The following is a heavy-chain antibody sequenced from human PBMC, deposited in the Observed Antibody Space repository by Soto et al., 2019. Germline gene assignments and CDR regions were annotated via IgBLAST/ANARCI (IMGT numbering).Heavy chain of an antibody. CDR1: GGSIRSYY. Sequence: SETLSLTCTVSGGSIRSYYWSWTRQPPGKGLEWIGYIYYSGSTDYNPSLKSRVTMSVDTSKNQFSLKLRSVTAADTAVYYCARDSYNFDDWGQGILVTVSS. D-gene: IGHD5-18*01. J-gene: IGHJ4*02. CDR2: IYYSGST. V-gene: IGHV4-59*01. CDR3: ARDSYNFDD.